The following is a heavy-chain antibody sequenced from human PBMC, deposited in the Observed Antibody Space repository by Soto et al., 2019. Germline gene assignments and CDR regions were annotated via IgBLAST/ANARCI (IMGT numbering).Heavy chain of an antibody. CDR1: GFSVSSNR. Sequence: EVPLVESGGGLVQPGGSLRLSCTVSGFSVSSNRLGWVRQAPAKGLEWASVISSGGNTDYADSVRGRFTISRDSSRNTVYLQMNSLRPEDTAVYYCARVQSDSNGGYHFGYWGRGTLVTVSS. J-gene: IGHJ4*02. CDR3: ARVQSDSNGGYHFGY. V-gene: IGHV3-53*04. CDR2: ISSGGNT. D-gene: IGHD6-19*01.